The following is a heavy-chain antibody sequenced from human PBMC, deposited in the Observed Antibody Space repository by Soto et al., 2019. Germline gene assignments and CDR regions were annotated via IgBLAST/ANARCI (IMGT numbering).Heavy chain of an antibody. CDR2: ISAYNGNT. J-gene: IGHJ3*01. CDR1: GYIFPSYG. V-gene: IGHV1-18*01. CDR3: ARASSDGFDV. Sequence: ASVKASCKSSGYIFPSYGISWVRQAPGQGLEWMGWISAYNGNTNYAQKLQGRVTMTTDTSTSTVYMELRSLRSDDTAVFYCARASSDGFDVWGQGTMVTVSS.